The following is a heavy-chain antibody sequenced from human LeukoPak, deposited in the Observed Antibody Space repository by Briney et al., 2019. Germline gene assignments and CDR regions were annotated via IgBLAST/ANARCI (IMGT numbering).Heavy chain of an antibody. CDR1: GHTLSESS. D-gene: IGHD5-18*01. J-gene: IGHJ4*02. Sequence: ASVKVSCKVSGHTLSESSIYWVRQAPGKGLEWMGGFDPEDGETIYAQKFQGRVTMTEDTSTDTAYMELSSLRSEDTAVYYCATGFRYNSGDRDYWGQGTLVTVSS. CDR2: FDPEDGET. CDR3: ATGFRYNSGDRDY. V-gene: IGHV1-24*01.